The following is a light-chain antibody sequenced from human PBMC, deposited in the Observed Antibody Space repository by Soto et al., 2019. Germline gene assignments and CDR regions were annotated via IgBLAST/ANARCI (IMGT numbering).Light chain of an antibody. CDR2: AS. Sequence: DIQMTQFPSAMSASLGDRVTITCRASQDIRDYLAWFQHKPGNVPKRLIYASTLQSGVPSRFSGSGSGTEFTLTISSLQPDDFATYYCQHYNSYSEAFGQGTKVDI. V-gene: IGKV1-17*03. CDR1: QDIRDY. J-gene: IGKJ1*01. CDR3: QHYNSYSEA.